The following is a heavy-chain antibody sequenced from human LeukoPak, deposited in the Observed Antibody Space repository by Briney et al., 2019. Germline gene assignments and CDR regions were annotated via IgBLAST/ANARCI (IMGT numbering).Heavy chain of an antibody. Sequence: SETLSLTCAVYGGSFSGYYWGWIRQPPMKGLEWIGSIYYSGSTEYNLSLKSRVTISVDTSRNQFSLKLSSVTAADTAVYYCARHQSYGSGTYYAPLDNWGQGILVTVSS. CDR2: IYYSGST. CDR1: GGSFSGYY. D-gene: IGHD3-10*01. V-gene: IGHV4-39*01. CDR3: ARHQSYGSGTYYAPLDN. J-gene: IGHJ4*02.